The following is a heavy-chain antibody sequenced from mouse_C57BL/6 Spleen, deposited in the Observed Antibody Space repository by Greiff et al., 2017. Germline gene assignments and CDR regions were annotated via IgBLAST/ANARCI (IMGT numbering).Heavy chain of an antibody. CDR1: GYTFTDYN. V-gene: IGHV1-22*01. Sequence: VQLKESGPELVKPGASVKMSCKASGYTFTDYNMHWVKQRHGKSLEWIGYINPNNGGTSYNQKFKGKATLTVNKSSSTAYMELRSLTSEDSAVYYCARERGDYDPSYYAMDGWGQGTSVTVSS. D-gene: IGHD2-4*01. J-gene: IGHJ4*01. CDR3: ARERGDYDPSYYAMDG. CDR2: INPNNGGT.